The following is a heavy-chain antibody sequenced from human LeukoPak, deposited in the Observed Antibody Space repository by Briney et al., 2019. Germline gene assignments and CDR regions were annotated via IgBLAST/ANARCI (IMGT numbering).Heavy chain of an antibody. D-gene: IGHD6-13*01. V-gene: IGHV3-15*01. CDR1: GFSFSNAW. CDR2: IKSKTDGGTT. Sequence: GGSLRLSCAASGFSFSNAWMSWVRQAPGKGLEWVGRIKSKTDGGTTDYAAPVKGRFTISRDDSKNTLYLQMNSLKTEDTAVYYCTTGIAAAGLDYWGQGTLVTVSS. CDR3: TTGIAAAGLDY. J-gene: IGHJ4*02.